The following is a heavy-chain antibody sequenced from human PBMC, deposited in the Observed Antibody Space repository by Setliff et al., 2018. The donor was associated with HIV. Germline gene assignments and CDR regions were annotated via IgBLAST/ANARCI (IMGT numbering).Heavy chain of an antibody. CDR3: AKAKSSRMGPPFTDLDY. Sequence: GGSLRLSCAASGFTFSSYAMSWVRQAPGRGLGWVSAISGSGGSTYYADSVKGRFTISRDNSKNTLYLQMNSLRAEDTAAYYCAKAKSSRMGPPFTDLDYWGQGTQVTSPQ. J-gene: IGHJ4*02. CDR2: ISGSGGST. CDR1: GFTFSSYA. D-gene: IGHD2-8*01. V-gene: IGHV3-23*01.